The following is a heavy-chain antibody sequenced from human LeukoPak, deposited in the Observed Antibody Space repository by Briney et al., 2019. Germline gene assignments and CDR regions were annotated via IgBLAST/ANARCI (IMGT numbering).Heavy chain of an antibody. J-gene: IGHJ3*02. CDR1: GFTFSSYG. Sequence: GGSLRLSCAASGFTFSSYGMHWVRQAPGKGLEWVAFIRYDGSNKYYADSVKGRFTISRDNSKNTLYLQMNSLRAEDTAIYYCTKDLESQGSLDAFDIWGQGTMVTVSS. D-gene: IGHD3-3*01. CDR2: IRYDGSNK. V-gene: IGHV3-30*02. CDR3: TKDLESQGSLDAFDI.